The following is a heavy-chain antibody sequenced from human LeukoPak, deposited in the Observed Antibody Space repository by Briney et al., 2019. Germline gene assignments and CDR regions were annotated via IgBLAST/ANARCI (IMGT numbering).Heavy chain of an antibody. CDR2: IYTSGST. Sequence: SQTLSLTCTVSGGSISSGSYYWSWIRQPAGKGLEWIGRIYTSGSTNYNPSLKSRVTISVDTSKNQFSLKLSSVTAADTAVYYCARTGIVVVPAATYYYYYYMDVWGKGTTVTVSS. J-gene: IGHJ6*03. D-gene: IGHD2-2*01. CDR1: GGSISSGSYY. CDR3: ARTGIVVVPAATYYYYYYMDV. V-gene: IGHV4-61*02.